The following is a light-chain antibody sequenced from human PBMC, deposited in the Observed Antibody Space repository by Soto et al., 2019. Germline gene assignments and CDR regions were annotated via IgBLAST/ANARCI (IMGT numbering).Light chain of an antibody. V-gene: IGLV2-11*01. Sequence: QSDLTQPRSVSGSPGQSVTISCTGTSSDVGGYNFVSWFQQHPGKAPKLMIYDVIKRPSGVPDRFSGSKSGNTASLTISGLQAEDEADYYCCSYAGSYTGVFGTGTKLTVL. J-gene: IGLJ1*01. CDR2: DVI. CDR1: SSDVGGYNF. CDR3: CSYAGSYTGV.